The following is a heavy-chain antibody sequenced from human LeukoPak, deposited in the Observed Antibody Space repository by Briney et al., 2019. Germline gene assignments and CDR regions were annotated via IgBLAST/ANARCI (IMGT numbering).Heavy chain of an antibody. V-gene: IGHV3-74*03. D-gene: IGHD3-9*01. CDR1: GFTFSTYL. CDR2: INTDGSIT. J-gene: IGHJ5*02. CDR3: ASLGTLVP. Sequence: GGSLRLSCAASGFTFSTYLMHWVRQAPGEGLVWVSRINTDGSITTYADSVKGRFTISRDNAKNTLYLQMNSLRDEDTAVYYCASLGTLVPWGQGTLVTVSS.